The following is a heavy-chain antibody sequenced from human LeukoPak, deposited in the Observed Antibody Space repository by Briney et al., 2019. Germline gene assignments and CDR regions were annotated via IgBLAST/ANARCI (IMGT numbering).Heavy chain of an antibody. CDR3: ARRYYYGSGSYYFDY. V-gene: IGHV5-51*01. J-gene: IGHJ4*02. D-gene: IGHD3-10*01. CDR1: GYSFTSYW. CDR2: IYPGDSDT. Sequence: GESLKISCKGSGYSFTSYWIGWVRQMPGKGLGWMGIIYPGDSDTRYSPSLQGQVTISADKSISTAYLQWSSLKASDTAMYYCARRYYYGSGSYYFDYWGQGTLVTVSS.